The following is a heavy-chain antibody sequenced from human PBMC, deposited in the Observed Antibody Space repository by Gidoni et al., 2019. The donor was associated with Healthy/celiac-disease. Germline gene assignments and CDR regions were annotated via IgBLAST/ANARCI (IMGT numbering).Heavy chain of an antibody. CDR2: ISGSGGST. V-gene: IGHV3-23*04. CDR1: GFTFSSYA. CDR3: AKDRPYGDYDRRWFDP. J-gene: IGHJ5*02. D-gene: IGHD4-17*01. Sequence: EVQLVESGGGLVQPGGSLRLSCAASGFTFSSYAMSWVRQAPGKGLEWVSAISGSGGSTYSADSVKGRFTISRDNSKNTLYLQMNSLRAEDTAVYYCAKDRPYGDYDRRWFDPWGQGTLVTVSS.